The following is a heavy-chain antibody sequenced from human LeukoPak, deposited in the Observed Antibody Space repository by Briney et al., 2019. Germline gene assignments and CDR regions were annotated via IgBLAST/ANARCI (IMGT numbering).Heavy chain of an antibody. J-gene: IGHJ4*02. CDR1: GFTFSSYA. Sequence: AGGSLRLSCAASGFTFSSYAMSWVRQAPGKGLEWVSTISDSGGSTYYADSVKGRFTISRDNSKNTLYLQMNSLRAEDTALYYCAKSWSGYLDYWGQGTLVTVSS. CDR2: ISDSGGST. V-gene: IGHV3-23*01. CDR3: AKSWSGYLDY. D-gene: IGHD3-3*01.